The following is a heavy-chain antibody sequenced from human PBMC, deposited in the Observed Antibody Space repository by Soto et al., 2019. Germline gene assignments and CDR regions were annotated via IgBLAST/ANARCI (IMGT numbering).Heavy chain of an antibody. D-gene: IGHD2-15*01. V-gene: IGHV3-11*01. J-gene: IGHJ3*02. CDR1: GFTFSDCY. CDR3: ARAYSDAFDI. CDR2: ISSSGTGI. Sequence: GGSLRLPCAASGFTFSDCYMTWIRQAPGKGLEWVAYISSSGTGIYYPDSVKGRFTISRDNAKNSLYLQMSSLRAEDTAVYYCARAYSDAFDIWGQGTMVTVSS.